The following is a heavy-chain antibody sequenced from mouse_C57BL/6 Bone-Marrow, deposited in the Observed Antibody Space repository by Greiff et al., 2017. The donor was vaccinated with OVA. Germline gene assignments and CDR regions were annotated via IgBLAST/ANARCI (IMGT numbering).Heavy chain of an antibody. V-gene: IGHV3-6*01. CDR3: ARDPFAY. J-gene: IGHJ3*01. CDR1: GYSITSGYY. Sequence: ESGPGLVKPSQSLSLTCSVTGYSITSGYYWNWIRQFPGNKLEWMGYISYDGSNNYNPSLKNRISITRDTSKNQFFLKLNSVTTEDTATYYCARDPFAYWGQGTLVTVSA. CDR2: ISYDGSN.